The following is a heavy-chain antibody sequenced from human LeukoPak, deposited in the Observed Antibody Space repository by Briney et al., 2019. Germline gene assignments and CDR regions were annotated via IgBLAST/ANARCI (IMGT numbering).Heavy chain of an antibody. V-gene: IGHV1-18*01. Sequence: ASVKVSCKASGYTFTSYGISWVRQAPGQGLEWMGWVNAYNGNTNYAQKLQGRVTMTTDTSTSPAYMELKSLRSDDQAGYYFAGGHKVGPFRPIDYAFDMGGQGTMVTVSS. J-gene: IGHJ3*02. CDR2: VNAYNGNT. CDR3: AGGHKVGPFRPIDYAFDM. CDR1: GYTFTSYG. D-gene: IGHD5-12*01.